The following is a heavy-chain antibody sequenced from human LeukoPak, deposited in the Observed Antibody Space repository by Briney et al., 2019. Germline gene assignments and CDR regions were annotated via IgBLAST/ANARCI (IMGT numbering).Heavy chain of an antibody. D-gene: IGHD2-15*01. J-gene: IGHJ4*02. Sequence: ASVKVSCKASGYKFTSDINWMRQAPGQGLEWVGWMNPDSGNAEYAQNFQGRVTMTRDNSITTAYMDLRSLRSEDTAVYYCARGAVSPDCSGGSCYTFDYLGQGTLVTVSS. V-gene: IGHV1-8*01. CDR2: MNPDSGNA. CDR3: ARGAVSPDCSGGSCYTFDY. CDR1: GYKFTSD.